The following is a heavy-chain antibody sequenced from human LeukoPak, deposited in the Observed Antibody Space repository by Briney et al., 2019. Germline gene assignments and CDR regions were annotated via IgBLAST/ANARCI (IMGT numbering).Heavy chain of an antibody. CDR1: GFTFSSYS. D-gene: IGHD5-18*01. CDR3: ARNRGYSYGYSFDY. V-gene: IGHV3-48*02. CDR2: ISSSSSTI. Sequence: GGSLRLSCAASGFTFSSYSMNWVRQAPGKGLEWVSYISSSSSTIYYADSVKGRFTISRDNAKNSLYLQMNSLRDEDTAVYYCARNRGYSYGYSFDYRGQGTLVTVSS. J-gene: IGHJ4*02.